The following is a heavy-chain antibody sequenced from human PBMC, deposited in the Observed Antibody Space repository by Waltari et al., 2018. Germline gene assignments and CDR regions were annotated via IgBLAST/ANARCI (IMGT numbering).Heavy chain of an antibody. CDR1: GYSIRSTYY. J-gene: IGHJ5*02. D-gene: IGHD3-10*01. Sequence: QVQLQESGPGLVKPSETLSLTCTVSGYSIRSTYYWGWIRQSPGKGLEWIGSIFHSGSTYYNPSLKSRDTISVDTSKNQFSLKLSSVTAADTAVYYCATDPSYYGSGTYWAGWFDPWGQGTLVTVSS. CDR3: ATDPSYYGSGTYWAGWFDP. CDR2: IFHSGST. V-gene: IGHV4-38-2*02.